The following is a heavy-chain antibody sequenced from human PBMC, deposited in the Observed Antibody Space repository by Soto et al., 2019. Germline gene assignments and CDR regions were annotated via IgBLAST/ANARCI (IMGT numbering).Heavy chain of an antibody. D-gene: IGHD3-22*01. CDR2: ISYDGSNK. Sequence: GGSLRLSCAASGFTFSSYGMHWVRQAPGKGLEWVAVISYDGSNKYYADSVKGRFTISRDNSKNTLYLQMNSLRAEDTAVLYCANDYYDSSGYYHTDYWGLGNLVTVPQ. CDR3: ANDYYDSSGYYHTDY. V-gene: IGHV3-30*18. J-gene: IGHJ4*02. CDR1: GFTFSSYG.